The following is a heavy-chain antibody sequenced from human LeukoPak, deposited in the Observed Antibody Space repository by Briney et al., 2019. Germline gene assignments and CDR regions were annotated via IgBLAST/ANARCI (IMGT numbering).Heavy chain of an antibody. CDR1: GGSISSYY. J-gene: IGHJ6*03. CDR2: IYTSGST. Sequence: SETLSLTCTVSGGSISSYYWSWIRQPAGKGLGWIGRIYTSGSTNYNPSLKSRVTMSVDTSKNQFSLKLSSVTAADTAVYYCARDQRPRGNYMDVWGKGTTVTVSS. CDR3: ARDQRPRGNYMDV. D-gene: IGHD3-10*01. V-gene: IGHV4-4*07.